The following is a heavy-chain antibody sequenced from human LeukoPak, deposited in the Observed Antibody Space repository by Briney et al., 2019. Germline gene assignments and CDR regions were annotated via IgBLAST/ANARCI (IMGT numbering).Heavy chain of an antibody. D-gene: IGHD6-19*01. CDR3: ARGPDSGWYQDYYYGMDV. V-gene: IGHV7-4-1*02. CDR1: GYTFTSYA. Sequence: ASVKVSCKASGYTFTSYAMNWVRQAPGQGLEWMGWINTNTGNPTHAQGFTGRFVFSLDTSVSTAYLQISSLKAEDTAVYYCARGPDSGWYQDYYYGMDVWGQGTTVTVSS. CDR2: INTNTGNP. J-gene: IGHJ6*02.